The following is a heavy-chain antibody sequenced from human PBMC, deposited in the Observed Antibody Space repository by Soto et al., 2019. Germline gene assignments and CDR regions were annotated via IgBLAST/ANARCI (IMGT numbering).Heavy chain of an antibody. D-gene: IGHD4-17*01. CDR1: GFTFSSYG. CDR2: IWYDGSNK. V-gene: IGHV3-33*01. CDR3: ARGDLYGDFNAFDI. Sequence: GGCLRLSCAAAGFTFSSYGMHWVRQAPGKGLEWVAVIWYDGSNKYYADSVKGRFTISRDNSKNTLYLQMNSLRAEDTAVYYCARGDLYGDFNAFDIWGQGTMVTVSS. J-gene: IGHJ3*02.